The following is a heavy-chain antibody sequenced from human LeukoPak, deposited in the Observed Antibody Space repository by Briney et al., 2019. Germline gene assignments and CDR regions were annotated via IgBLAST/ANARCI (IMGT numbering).Heavy chain of an antibody. CDR1: GYIFSSYG. J-gene: IGHJ4*02. CDR2: ISGHNGNT. V-gene: IGHV1-18*01. Sequence: ASVKVSCKASGYIFSSYGISWVRQAPGQGLEWMGWISGHNGNTNYAQRLQGRVTLTTDTSTSTAFMELRSLRADDTAVYYCARDLASSGYYQENFDYWGQGTLVSVSS. D-gene: IGHD3-22*01. CDR3: ARDLASSGYYQENFDY.